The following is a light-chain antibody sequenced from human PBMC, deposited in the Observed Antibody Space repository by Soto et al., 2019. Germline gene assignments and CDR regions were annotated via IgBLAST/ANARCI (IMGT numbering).Light chain of an antibody. Sequence: QSVLTQPASVSGSPGQSITISCTGTSSDVGGYNYVSWYQHHPGKAPKLMIHEVSNRPSGVSNRFSGSKSGNTASLTISGLQAEDEADYYCSSYTSSGTLVFGTGTKVTVL. CDR1: SSDVGGYNY. J-gene: IGLJ1*01. CDR3: SSYTSSGTLV. CDR2: EVS. V-gene: IGLV2-14*01.